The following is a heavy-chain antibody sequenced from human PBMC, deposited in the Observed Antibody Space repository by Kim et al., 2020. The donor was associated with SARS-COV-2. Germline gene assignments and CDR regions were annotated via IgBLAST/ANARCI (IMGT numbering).Heavy chain of an antibody. V-gene: IGHV3-9*01. J-gene: IGHJ4*02. CDR3: AKATPWFDY. Sequence: GGSLRLSCAASGFTFDDYAMHWVRQAPGKGLEWVSGISWNSGSIGYADSVKGRFTISRDNAKNSLYLQMNSLRAEDTALYYCAKATPWFDYWGQGTLVTV. CDR2: ISWNSGSI. CDR1: GFTFDDYA.